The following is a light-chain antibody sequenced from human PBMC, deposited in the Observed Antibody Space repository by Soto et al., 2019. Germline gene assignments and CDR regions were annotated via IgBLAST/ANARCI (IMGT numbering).Light chain of an antibody. CDR2: AAS. V-gene: IGKV1-39*01. CDR1: QSISSY. J-gene: IGKJ5*01. CDR3: QQSYSTPPIT. Sequence: DIQMTQSPSSLSASVGDRVTITCRASQSISSYLNWYQQKPGKAPKLLIYAASSLQSGVPSRFSGSGSGTDFTLTTSSLQPEDFATYYFQQSYSTPPITFGQGTRLEIK.